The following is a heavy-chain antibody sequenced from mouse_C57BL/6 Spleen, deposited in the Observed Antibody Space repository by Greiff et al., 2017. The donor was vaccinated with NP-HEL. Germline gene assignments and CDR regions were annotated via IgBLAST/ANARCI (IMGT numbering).Heavy chain of an antibody. V-gene: IGHV1-59*01. CDR3: ASGGVTTYYFDY. CDR1: GYTFTSYW. Sequence: QVQLKESGAELVRPGTSVKLSCKASGYTFTSYWMHWVKQRPGPGLEWIGVLDPSDSYTNYNQKFKGKATLTVDTSSRTAYMQLSSLTFEDSAVYYCASGGVTTYYFDYWGQGTTLTVSS. D-gene: IGHD2-2*01. J-gene: IGHJ2*01. CDR2: LDPSDSYT.